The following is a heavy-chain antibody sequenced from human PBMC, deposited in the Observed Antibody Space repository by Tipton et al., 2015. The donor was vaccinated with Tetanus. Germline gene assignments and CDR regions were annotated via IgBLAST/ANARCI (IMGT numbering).Heavy chain of an antibody. CDR2: IYYSGST. CDR1: GGSISSSSYY. J-gene: IGHJ5*02. V-gene: IGHV4-39*01. Sequence: TLSLTCTVSGGSISSSSYYWGWIRQPPGKGLEWIGSIYYSGSTYYNPSLKSRVTISVDTSKNQFSLKLSSVTAADTAVYYCARHHQTYYDLWSGSRDLDNWFDPWGQGTLVTVSS. CDR3: ARHHQTYYDLWSGSRDLDNWFDP. D-gene: IGHD3-3*01.